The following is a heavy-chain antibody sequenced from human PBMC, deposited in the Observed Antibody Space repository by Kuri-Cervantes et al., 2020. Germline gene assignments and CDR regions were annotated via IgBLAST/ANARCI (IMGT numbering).Heavy chain of an antibody. D-gene: IGHD4-17*01. CDR2: IYSGGST. Sequence: GESLKISCAASGFTVSSNYMSWVRQAPGKGLEWVSVIYSGGSTYYADSVKGRFTISRDNSKNTLYLQMNSLRAEDTAVYYCAKSAPRIYTVTSLDYWGQGTLVTVSS. CDR3: AKSAPRIYTVTSLDY. CDR1: GFTVSSNY. J-gene: IGHJ4*02. V-gene: IGHV3-53*01.